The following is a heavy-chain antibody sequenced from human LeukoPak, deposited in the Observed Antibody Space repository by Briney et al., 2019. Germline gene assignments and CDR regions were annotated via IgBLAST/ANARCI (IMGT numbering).Heavy chain of an antibody. CDR2: ISYDGSNK. D-gene: IGHD4-17*01. Sequence: PGRSLRLSCAASGFTFSSYAMHWVRQAPGKGLERVAVISYDGSNKYYADSVKGRFTISRDNSKNTLYLQMNSLRAEDTAVYYCAREYGDYTSDYWGQGTLVTVSS. V-gene: IGHV3-30*04. CDR3: AREYGDYTSDY. CDR1: GFTFSSYA. J-gene: IGHJ4*02.